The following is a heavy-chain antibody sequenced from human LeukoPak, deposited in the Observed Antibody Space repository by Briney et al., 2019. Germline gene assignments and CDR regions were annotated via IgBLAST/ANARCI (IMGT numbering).Heavy chain of an antibody. CDR1: GGSISRGGYC. CDR3: AADTSGYRIFNY. J-gene: IGHJ4*02. D-gene: IGHD3-22*01. Sequence: SSETLSLTCTVSGGSISRGGYCWSWIRQHPGKGLEWIGYIDYSGGTFYNPSLKSRLTMSIDTSKNQFSLKLSSVTAADTAVYYCAADTSGYRIFNYWGQGTLVTVSS. CDR2: IDYSGGT. V-gene: IGHV4-31*03.